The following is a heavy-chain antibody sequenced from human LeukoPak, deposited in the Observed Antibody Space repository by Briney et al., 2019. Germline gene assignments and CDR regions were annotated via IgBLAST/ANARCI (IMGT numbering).Heavy chain of an antibody. CDR2: LNPSGGAT. J-gene: IGHJ6*02. CDR3: ARDYGSGATYGMDV. CDR1: GYTLTELS. Sequence: ASVKVSCKVSGYTLTELSMHWVRQAPGQGLEWLGILNPSGGATTYAQKFQGRVTMTRDTSTSTVYMELSGLRSEDTAVYYCARDYGSGATYGMDVWGQGTTVIVSS. D-gene: IGHD3-10*01. V-gene: IGHV1-46*01.